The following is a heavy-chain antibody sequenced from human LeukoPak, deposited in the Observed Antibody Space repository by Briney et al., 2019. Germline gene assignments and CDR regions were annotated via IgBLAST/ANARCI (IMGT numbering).Heavy chain of an antibody. Sequence: ASVKVSCKASGYTFTSYDITWVRQATGQGLEWMGWMNPDSGNTGYAQKFLGRVTMTRDTSINTAYMELSSLRSEDTAVYYCVRNNNNDYWGQGTLVTVSS. CDR3: VRNNNNDY. CDR1: GYTFTSYD. J-gene: IGHJ4*02. D-gene: IGHD2/OR15-2a*01. CDR2: MNPDSGNT. V-gene: IGHV1-8*01.